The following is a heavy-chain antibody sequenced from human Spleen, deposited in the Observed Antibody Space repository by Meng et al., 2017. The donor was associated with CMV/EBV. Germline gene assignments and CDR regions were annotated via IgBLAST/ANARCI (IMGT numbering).Heavy chain of an antibody. CDR3: ARDISAAGGFDY. V-gene: IGHV3-53*05. D-gene: IGHD6-13*01. Sequence: EGQLVEAGGGWFQAGGSLGPSCAASGFTVSSNYMSWVRQAPGKGLEWVSVIYSGGSTYYADSVKGRFTISRDNSKNTLYLQMNSLRAEDTAVYYRARDISAAGGFDYWGQGTLVTVSS. J-gene: IGHJ4*02. CDR2: IYSGGST. CDR1: GFTVSSNY.